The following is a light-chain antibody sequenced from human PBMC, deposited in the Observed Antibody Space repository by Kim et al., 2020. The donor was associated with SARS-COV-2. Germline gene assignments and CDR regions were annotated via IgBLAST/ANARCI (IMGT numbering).Light chain of an antibody. Sequence: LSPGDSATLSCRSSQRLRNNLGWYQQKAGQAPRLLFYDASNRATGVPARFSGSGSGTDFTLTISNLEPEDSAVYYCQQRDSWPLTFGPGTKVDIK. V-gene: IGKV3-11*01. CDR3: QQRDSWPLT. CDR2: DAS. J-gene: IGKJ3*01. CDR1: QRLRNN.